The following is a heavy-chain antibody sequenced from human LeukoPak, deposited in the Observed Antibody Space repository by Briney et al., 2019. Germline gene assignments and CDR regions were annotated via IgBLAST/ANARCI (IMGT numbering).Heavy chain of an antibody. D-gene: IGHD3-22*01. V-gene: IGHV3-23*01. Sequence: GGSLRLSCAASGFTFISYAMSWVRQAPGKGLDWVSVISGSGASTDYADSVKGRFTISRDNSKNTLYLQMNSLRAEDTAVYYCAKGSSGYYYDNWSDPWGQGTLVTVSS. CDR1: GFTFISYA. J-gene: IGHJ5*02. CDR2: ISGSGAST. CDR3: AKGSSGYYYDNWSDP.